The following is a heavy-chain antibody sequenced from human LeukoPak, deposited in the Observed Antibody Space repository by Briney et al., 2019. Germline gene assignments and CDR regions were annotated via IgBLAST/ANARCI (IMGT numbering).Heavy chain of an antibody. D-gene: IGHD3-10*01. Sequence: SETLSLTCAVYGGSFSGYYWSWIRQPPGKGLEWIGEINHSGSTNYNPSLKSRVTISVDTSKNQFSLKLSSVTAADTAVYYCARGYGPIDPWGQGTLVTVSS. J-gene: IGHJ5*02. CDR1: GGSFSGYY. V-gene: IGHV4-34*01. CDR3: ARGYGPIDP. CDR2: INHSGST.